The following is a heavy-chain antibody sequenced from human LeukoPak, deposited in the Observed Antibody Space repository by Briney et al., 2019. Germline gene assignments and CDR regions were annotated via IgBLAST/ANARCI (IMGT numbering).Heavy chain of an antibody. CDR3: ARAPVRRQVTAATGWGAFDI. V-gene: IGHV1-69*05. CDR2: IIPIFGTA. D-gene: IGHD1-14*01. CDR1: GGTFSSYA. Sequence: GSSVKVSCKASGGTFSSYAISWVRQAPGQGLEWMGRIIPIFGTANYAQKFQGRVTITTDESTSTAYMELSSLRSEDTAVYYCARAPVRRQVTAATGWGAFDIWGQGTMVTVSS. J-gene: IGHJ3*02.